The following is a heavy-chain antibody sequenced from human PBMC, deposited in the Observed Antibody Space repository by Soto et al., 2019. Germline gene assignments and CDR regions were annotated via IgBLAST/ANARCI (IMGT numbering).Heavy chain of an antibody. CDR1: GFTFSSYA. Sequence: PXGSLILSCSASGFTFSSYAMIWVRQAPGKGLEWVSAISGSGGSTYYADSVKGRFTISRDNSKNTLYLQMNSLRAEDTAVYYCAKDFSSYSSSWYVDWFDPWGQGTLVTVSS. V-gene: IGHV3-23*01. CDR2: ISGSGGST. CDR3: AKDFSSYSSSWYVDWFDP. J-gene: IGHJ5*02. D-gene: IGHD6-13*01.